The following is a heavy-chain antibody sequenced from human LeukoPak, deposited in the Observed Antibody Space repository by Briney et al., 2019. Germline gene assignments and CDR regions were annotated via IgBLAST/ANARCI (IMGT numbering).Heavy chain of an antibody. CDR1: GFTFSSYA. CDR2: ISGSGGST. Sequence: GSLRLSCAASGFTFSSYAMTWVRQAPGKGLEWVSGISGSGGSTYYADSVKGQFTISRDNSKNTLYVQMNSLRAEDTAVYYCAKSDYYDSSGYYYGSDYWGQGTLVTVSS. D-gene: IGHD3-22*01. V-gene: IGHV3-23*01. J-gene: IGHJ4*02. CDR3: AKSDYYDSSGYYYGSDY.